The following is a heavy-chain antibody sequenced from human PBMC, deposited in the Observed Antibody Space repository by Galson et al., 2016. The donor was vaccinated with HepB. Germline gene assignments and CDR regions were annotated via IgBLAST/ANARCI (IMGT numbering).Heavy chain of an antibody. D-gene: IGHD1-14*01. Sequence: PALVKPTLTLTLTCTFSGFSLSTSGICVGWIRQPPGKALEWLALIDWADDKYYSTSLRTRLTAPTDTSKKQVVLTMTNMDPVDTATYYCARIRGNWHHYDAFDIWGQGTMVTVSS. CDR3: ARIRGNWHHYDAFDI. CDR1: GFSLSTSGIC. V-gene: IGHV2-70*01. J-gene: IGHJ3*02. CDR2: IDWADDK.